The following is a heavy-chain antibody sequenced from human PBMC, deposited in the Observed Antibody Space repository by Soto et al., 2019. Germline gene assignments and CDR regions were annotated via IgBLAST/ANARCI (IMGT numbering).Heavy chain of an antibody. D-gene: IGHD1-1*01. J-gene: IGHJ4*02. CDR2: ISAHNDNT. CDR1: GYTFTTYG. CDR3: ARVRYGDY. V-gene: IGHV1-18*01. Sequence: QVHLVQSVAEVRKPGASVKVSCKGSGYTFTTYGITWVRQAPGQGLEWLGWISAHNDNTNYAQKVQGRVTVTRDTSTSTAYMELRNLRSDDTAVYYCARVRYGDYWGQGALVTVSS.